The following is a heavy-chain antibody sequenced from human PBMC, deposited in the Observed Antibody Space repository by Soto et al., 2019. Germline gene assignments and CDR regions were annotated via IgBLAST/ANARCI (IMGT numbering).Heavy chain of an antibody. D-gene: IGHD6-13*01. CDR3: AKGGIRAALGLDY. J-gene: IGHJ4*02. Sequence: PGGSLRLSCAASGFTFSSHVMSWVRQAPGKGLEWVSSITTGTGRTYYADSVKGRFTISRDDSKNTLYLQMISLRAEDTAIYYCAKGGIRAALGLDYWGQGILVTVSS. V-gene: IGHV3-23*01. CDR2: ITTGTGRT. CDR1: GFTFSSHV.